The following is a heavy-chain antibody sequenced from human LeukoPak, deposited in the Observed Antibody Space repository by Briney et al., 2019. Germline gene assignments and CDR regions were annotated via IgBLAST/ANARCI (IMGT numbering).Heavy chain of an antibody. D-gene: IGHD2-2*02. Sequence: GGSLRLSCAASGFTFSSYSMNWVRQAPGKGLERVSSISSSSSYIYYADSVKGRFTISRDNAKNSLYLQMNSLRAEDTAVYYCASFRRLGYCSSTSCYNRDYWGQGTLVTVSS. CDR2: ISSSSSYI. J-gene: IGHJ4*02. CDR1: GFTFSSYS. CDR3: ASFRRLGYCSSTSCYNRDY. V-gene: IGHV3-21*01.